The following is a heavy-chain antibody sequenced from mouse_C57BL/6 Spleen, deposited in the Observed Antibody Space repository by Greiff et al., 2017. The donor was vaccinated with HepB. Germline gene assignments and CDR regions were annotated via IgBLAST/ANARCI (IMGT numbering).Heavy chain of an antibody. CDR2: IDPSDSYT. Sequence: VQLQQPGAELVRPGTSVKLSCKASGYTFTSYWMHWVKQRPGQGLEWIGVIDPSDSYTNYNQKFKGKATLTVDTSSSTAYMQLSSLTSEDSAVYYCARSGDLDYWGQGTTLTVSS. J-gene: IGHJ2*01. CDR3: ARSGDLDY. CDR1: GYTFTSYW. D-gene: IGHD4-1*01. V-gene: IGHV1-59*01.